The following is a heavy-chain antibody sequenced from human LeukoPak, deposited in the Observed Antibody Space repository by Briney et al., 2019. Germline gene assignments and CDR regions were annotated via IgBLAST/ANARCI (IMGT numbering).Heavy chain of an antibody. CDR3: ARHDWFDP. CDR1: GFTFSSYA. CDR2: ISGSGGST. V-gene: IGHV3-23*01. Sequence: PGGSLRLSCAASGFTFSSYAMSWVRQAPGKGLEWVSAISGSGGSTYHADSVKGRFTISRDNSKNALFLQMDSLRAEDTAVYYCARHDWFDPWGRGTLVTVSS. J-gene: IGHJ5*02.